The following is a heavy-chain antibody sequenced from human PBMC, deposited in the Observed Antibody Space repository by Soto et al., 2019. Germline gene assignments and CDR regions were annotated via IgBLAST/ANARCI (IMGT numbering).Heavy chain of an antibody. D-gene: IGHD3-22*01. J-gene: IGHJ6*02. CDR2: VSNDGSIQ. Sequence: QVQLMESGGSVLQPGRSLRLSCAASGFTFSSYGMHWVRQAPGKGLEWVTIVSNDGSIQYYGDSVKGRFTVSRDNTKNTLFLEMNSVTAEDTATYYCAKDRRDSSGTCSRCIGMDVWGQGTTVTVSS. CDR1: GFTFSSYG. V-gene: IGHV3-30*18. CDR3: AKDRRDSSGTCSRCIGMDV.